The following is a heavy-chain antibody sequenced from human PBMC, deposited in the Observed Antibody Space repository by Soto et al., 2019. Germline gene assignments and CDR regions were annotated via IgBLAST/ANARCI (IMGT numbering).Heavy chain of an antibody. CDR2: IRSSSSTI. D-gene: IGHD5-18*01. CDR3: ARDQVETVMEGRLTAVSLLGYYGMDV. Sequence: GGSLRLSCAASGFTFSSYSMNWVRQAPGKGLEWVSYIRSSSSTIYYADSVKGRFTISRDNAKNSLYLQMNRLRDEDTAVYYCARDQVETVMEGRLTAVSLLGYYGMDVWGQGTTVTVSS. CDR1: GFTFSSYS. V-gene: IGHV3-48*02. J-gene: IGHJ6*02.